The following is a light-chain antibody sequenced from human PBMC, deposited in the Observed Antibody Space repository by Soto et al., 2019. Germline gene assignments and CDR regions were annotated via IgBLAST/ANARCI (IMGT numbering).Light chain of an antibody. Sequence: EIVLSPSPTTLAVSPVDRAPLSCRASQSISNNVAWYQQKPGQAPRLLIYGASTRATGIPARFSGGGSGTDFTLTISSLQSEDFAVYFCQQHNNGPPITFAQGGRLEIK. V-gene: IGKV3-15*01. J-gene: IGKJ5*01. CDR2: GAS. CDR3: QQHNNGPPIT. CDR1: QSISNN.